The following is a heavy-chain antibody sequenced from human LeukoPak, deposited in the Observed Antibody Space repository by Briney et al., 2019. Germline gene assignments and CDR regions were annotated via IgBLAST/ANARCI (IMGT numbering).Heavy chain of an antibody. D-gene: IGHD3-3*01. CDR1: GGSISSSSYY. J-gene: IGHJ3*02. CDR3: ARQRSYYDFWSGYLDAFDI. CDR2: IYYSGST. Sequence: SETLSLTCTVSGGSISSSSYYWGWIRQPPGKGLEWIGSIYYSGSTYYNPSLKSRVTISVDTSKNQFSLKLSSVTAADTAVYYCARQRSYYDFWSGYLDAFDIRGQGTMVTVSS. V-gene: IGHV4-39*01.